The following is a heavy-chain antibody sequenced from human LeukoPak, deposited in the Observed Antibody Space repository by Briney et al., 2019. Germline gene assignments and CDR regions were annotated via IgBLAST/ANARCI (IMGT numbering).Heavy chain of an antibody. D-gene: IGHD3-22*01. CDR3: ARGYYDSSGYSTIDAFDI. V-gene: IGHV1-2*02. CDR2: INPNSGGT. J-gene: IGHJ3*02. Sequence: ASVKVSCKASGYTFTGYYMHWLRQAPGQRLEWMGWINPNSGGTNYAQKFQGRVTMTRDTSISTAYMELSRLRSDDTAVYYCARGYYDSSGYSTIDAFDIWGQGTMVTVSS. CDR1: GYTFTGYY.